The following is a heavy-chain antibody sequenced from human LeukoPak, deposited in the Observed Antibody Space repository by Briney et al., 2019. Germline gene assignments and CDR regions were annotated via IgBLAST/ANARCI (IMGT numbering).Heavy chain of an antibody. J-gene: IGHJ3*02. Sequence: GGSLRLSCAASGFTFSNAWMSWVCQAPGKGLEWVGRIKSKTDGGTTDYAAPVKGRFTISRDDSKNTLYLQMNSLKTEDTAVYYCTSYYYDSSGYYERAFDIWGQGTMVTVSS. V-gene: IGHV3-15*01. CDR3: TSYYYDSSGYYERAFDI. D-gene: IGHD3-22*01. CDR2: IKSKTDGGTT. CDR1: GFTFSNAW.